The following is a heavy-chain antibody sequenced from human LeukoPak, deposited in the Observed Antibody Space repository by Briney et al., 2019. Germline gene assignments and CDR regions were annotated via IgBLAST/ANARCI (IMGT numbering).Heavy chain of an antibody. Sequence: GGSLRLSCAASGFTFSSYAMHWVRQAPGKGLEWVAVIPHDGSNKYYADSVKGRFTISRDNSKNTLYLQMNSLRAEDTAVYYCARDSTVTTTLDYWGQGTLVTVSS. CDR1: GFTFSSYA. J-gene: IGHJ4*02. D-gene: IGHD4-17*01. V-gene: IGHV3-30-3*01. CDR2: IPHDGSNK. CDR3: ARDSTVTTTLDY.